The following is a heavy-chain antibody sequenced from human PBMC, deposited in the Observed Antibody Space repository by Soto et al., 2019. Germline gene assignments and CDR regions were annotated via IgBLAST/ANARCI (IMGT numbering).Heavy chain of an antibody. V-gene: IGHV4-31*03. CDR3: ARGRDSSSANWFDP. CDR1: GGSISSGGYS. Sequence: QVQLQESGPGLAKPSQTLSLTCTVSGGSISSGGYSWSWIRQHPGKGLEWIGNIYYSGSTYYNPSLKSRVTIAVDTSKNQFSLKVSSVTAADTAVYYCARGRDSSSANWFDPWGQGTLVTVSS. J-gene: IGHJ5*02. CDR2: IYYSGST. D-gene: IGHD6-6*01.